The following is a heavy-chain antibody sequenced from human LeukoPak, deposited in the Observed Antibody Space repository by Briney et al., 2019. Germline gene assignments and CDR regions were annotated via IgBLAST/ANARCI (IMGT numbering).Heavy chain of an antibody. V-gene: IGHV1-69*13. CDR1: GGTFSSYA. CDR2: IIPIFGTA. Sequence: SVKVSFKASGGTFSSYAISWVRQAPGQGLEWMGGIIPIFGTANYAQKFQGRVTITADESTSTAYMELSSLRSEDTAVYYCARDMASRFDSSGYFVFWGQGTLVTVSS. CDR3: ARDMASRFDSSGYFVF. D-gene: IGHD3-22*01. J-gene: IGHJ4*02.